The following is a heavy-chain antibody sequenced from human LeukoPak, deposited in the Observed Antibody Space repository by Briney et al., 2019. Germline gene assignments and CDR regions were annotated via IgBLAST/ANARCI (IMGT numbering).Heavy chain of an antibody. D-gene: IGHD3-10*01. Sequence: GGSLRLSCAASGFTFSTYTMNWVRQAPGKGLEWVSLISGSGTATYKADSVKGRFTISRDNSNNTLYLQMNGLRAEDTAVYYCARDRRNPSGSYYHDNWGQGTLVTVS. CDR2: ISGSGTAT. CDR3: ARDRRNPSGSYYHDN. J-gene: IGHJ4*02. CDR1: GFTFSTYT. V-gene: IGHV3-23*01.